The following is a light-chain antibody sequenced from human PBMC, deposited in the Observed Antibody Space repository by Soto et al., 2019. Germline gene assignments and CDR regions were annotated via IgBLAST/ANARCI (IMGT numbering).Light chain of an antibody. CDR3: QQYNNWWT. Sequence: DIQMTQSPFTLSASVGDRVTITCRASQSISTSLAWYQQKPGKAPILLIYKASTLESGVPSRFSGSGSGTEFTLTINNLQPDDFATYYCQQYNNWWTFGQGTKVEI. CDR2: KAS. V-gene: IGKV1-5*03. CDR1: QSISTS. J-gene: IGKJ1*01.